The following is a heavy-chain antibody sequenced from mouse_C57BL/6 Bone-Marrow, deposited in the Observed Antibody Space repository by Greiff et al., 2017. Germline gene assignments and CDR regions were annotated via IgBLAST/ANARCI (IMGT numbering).Heavy chain of an antibody. D-gene: IGHD1-1*01. V-gene: IGHV1-81*01. J-gene: IGHJ3*01. CDR1: GYTFTSYG. CDR3: ARRGITTVVGAY. Sequence: QVQLKESGAELARPGASVKLSCKASGYTFTSYGISWVKQRTGQGLEWIGEIYPRSGNTYYNEKFKGKATLTADKSSSTAYMELRSLTSEDSAVYFCARRGITTVVGAYWGQGTLVTVSA. CDR2: IYPRSGNT.